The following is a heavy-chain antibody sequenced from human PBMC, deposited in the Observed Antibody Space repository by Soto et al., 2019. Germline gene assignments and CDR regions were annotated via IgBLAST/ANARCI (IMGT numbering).Heavy chain of an antibody. V-gene: IGHV4-31*03. Sequence: QVQLQESGPGLVKPSQTLSLTCTVSGGSISSVGYYWSWIRQHPGKGLEWIGYIYNSGSTHYNPSLKSRITMSVDTSTNQSSLKLSSVTVAATAVYFCARETVGTIDRWGQGTLVTVSS. D-gene: IGHD5-12*01. CDR3: ARETVGTIDR. J-gene: IGHJ5*02. CDR2: IYNSGST. CDR1: GGSISSVGYY.